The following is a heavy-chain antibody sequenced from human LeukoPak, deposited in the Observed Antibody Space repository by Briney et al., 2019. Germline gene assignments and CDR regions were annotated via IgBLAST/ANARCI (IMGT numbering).Heavy chain of an antibody. D-gene: IGHD3-10*01. V-gene: IGHV4-38-2*02. CDR1: GYSISSGYY. Sequence: SETLSLTCTVSGYSISSGYYWGWIRQPPGKGLGWIGSIYYSGSTYYNPSLKSRVTISVDTSKNQFSLKLSSVTAADTAVYYCARDLSPMVRARGAFDIWGQGTMVTVSS. CDR2: IYYSGST. CDR3: ARDLSPMVRARGAFDI. J-gene: IGHJ3*02.